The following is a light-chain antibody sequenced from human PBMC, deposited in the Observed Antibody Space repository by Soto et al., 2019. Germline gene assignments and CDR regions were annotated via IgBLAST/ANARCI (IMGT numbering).Light chain of an antibody. CDR3: QQRSNWPIIT. V-gene: IGKV3D-20*02. CDR2: GAS. CDR1: QSFNSIY. Sequence: EIVLTQSPGTLSLSPGERATLSCRASQSFNSIYLAWYQQKPGQAPRLLIYGASSRATGIPDRFSGSGSGTDFTLTISSLEPEDFAVYYCQQRSNWPIITFGQGTRLEIK. J-gene: IGKJ5*01.